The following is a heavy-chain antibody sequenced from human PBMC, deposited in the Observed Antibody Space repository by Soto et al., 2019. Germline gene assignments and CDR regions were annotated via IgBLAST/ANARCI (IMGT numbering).Heavy chain of an antibody. J-gene: IGHJ4*02. CDR1: GFTFSSYA. V-gene: IGHV3-23*01. CDR2: ISGSGGST. Sequence: PGGSLRLSCAASGFTFSSYAMSWVRQAPGKGLEWVSAISGSGGSTYYADSVKGRFTISRDNSKNTLYLQMNSLRAEDTAVYYCAKDRIITMVRGVIPDYWGQGTLVTSPQ. CDR3: AKDRIITMVRGVIPDY. D-gene: IGHD3-10*01.